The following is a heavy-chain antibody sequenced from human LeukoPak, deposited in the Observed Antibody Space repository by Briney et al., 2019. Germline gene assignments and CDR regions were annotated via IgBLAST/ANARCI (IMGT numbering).Heavy chain of an antibody. V-gene: IGHV3-48*03. CDR1: GFTFSSYE. D-gene: IGHD6-13*01. CDR2: ISSSGSTI. CDR3: ARDQAAAGTMDY. J-gene: IGHJ4*02. Sequence: GGSLRLSCAASGFTFSSYEMNWVRQAPGRGLEWVSYISSSGSTIYYADSVKGRFTISRDNAKNSLYLQMNSLRAEDTAVYYCARDQAAAGTMDYWGQGTLVTVSS.